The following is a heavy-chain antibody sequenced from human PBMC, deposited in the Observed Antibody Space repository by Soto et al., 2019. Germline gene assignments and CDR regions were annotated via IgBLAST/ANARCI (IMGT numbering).Heavy chain of an antibody. Sequence: GGSLRLSCAACGFTFSSYWMSWVRQAPGKGLEWVANIKQDGSEKYYVDSVKGRFTISRDNAKNSLYLQMNSLRAEDTAVYYCAMRYSGYDSYDYWGQGTLVTVSS. V-gene: IGHV3-7*01. CDR1: GFTFSSYW. CDR2: IKQDGSEK. J-gene: IGHJ4*02. D-gene: IGHD5-12*01. CDR3: AMRYSGYDSYDY.